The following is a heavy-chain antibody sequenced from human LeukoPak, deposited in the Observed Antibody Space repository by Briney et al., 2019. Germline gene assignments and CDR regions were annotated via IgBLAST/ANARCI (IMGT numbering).Heavy chain of an antibody. CDR2: IYYSGST. CDR1: GGSISSYY. V-gene: IGHV4-59*08. Sequence: SETLSLTCTVSGGSISSYYWSWIRQPPGKGLEWIGYIYYSGSTNYNPSLKSRVTISVDTSKNQFSLKLSSVTAADTAVYYCAASYYYDSSGYYYSSAFDIWGQGTMVTVSS. J-gene: IGHJ3*02. D-gene: IGHD3-22*01. CDR3: AASYYYDSSGYYYSSAFDI.